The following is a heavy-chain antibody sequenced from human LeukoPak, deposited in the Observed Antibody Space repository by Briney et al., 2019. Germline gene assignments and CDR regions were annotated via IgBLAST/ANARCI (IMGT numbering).Heavy chain of an antibody. J-gene: IGHJ5*02. CDR2: MIYSGRT. CDR1: GGSIISDTYY. Sequence: SETLSLTCTVSGGSIISDTYYWGWIRQTPGKGLEYVGTMIYSGRTYYNPALKSRGTISVDPSKNQFSLKLSSVPAADTAVYYCARDRGSGSYNWFDPWGQGTLVTVSS. D-gene: IGHD3-10*01. V-gene: IGHV4-39*07. CDR3: ARDRGSGSYNWFDP.